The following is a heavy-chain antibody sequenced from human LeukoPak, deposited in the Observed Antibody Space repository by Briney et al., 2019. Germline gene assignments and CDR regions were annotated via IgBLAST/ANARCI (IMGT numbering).Heavy chain of an antibody. CDR3: ATDGMAGTGFDY. Sequence: GASVKVSCRVSGYTLTELSMHWVRQAPGKGLGWMGGFDPEDGETIYAQKFQGRVTMTEDTSTDTAYMELSSLRSEDTAVYYCATDGMAGTGFDYWGQGTLVTVSS. CDR2: FDPEDGET. D-gene: IGHD6-19*01. V-gene: IGHV1-24*01. CDR1: GYTLTELS. J-gene: IGHJ4*02.